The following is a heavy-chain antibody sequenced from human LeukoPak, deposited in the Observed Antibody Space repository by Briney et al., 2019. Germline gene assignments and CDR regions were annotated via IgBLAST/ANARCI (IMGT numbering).Heavy chain of an antibody. CDR1: GGSINRHF. CDR2: MHYSGNT. V-gene: IGHV4-59*08. J-gene: IGHJ5*02. Sequence: TSETLSLTCIVSGGSINRHFWSWIRQPPGKGLEWIGYMHYSGNTYYNPSLKSRITISVDTSNNQFSLKLSSVTAADTAVYYCARHISGLAWFDPWGQGILVTVSS. CDR3: ARHISGLAWFDP. D-gene: IGHD3-10*01.